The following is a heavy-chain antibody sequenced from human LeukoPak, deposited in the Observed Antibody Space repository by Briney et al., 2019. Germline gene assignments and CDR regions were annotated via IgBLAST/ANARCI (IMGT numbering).Heavy chain of an antibody. J-gene: IGHJ4*02. CDR2: IKSIPDGPTT. CDR3: TTKMGVAATGIDY. CDR1: GFTLSNAW. Sequence: RGTPRLSCAASGFTLSNAWMNWVRQTPAKGVEWVGLIKSIPDGPTTAHAAPVKGTFTISRDESSNTLYLQMNSLKTQHTPVYYCTTKMGVAATGIDYWGQGPLVTVS. D-gene: IGHD6-13*01. V-gene: IGHV3-15*01.